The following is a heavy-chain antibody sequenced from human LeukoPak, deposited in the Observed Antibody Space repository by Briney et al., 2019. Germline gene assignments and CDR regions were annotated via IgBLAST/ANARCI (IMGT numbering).Heavy chain of an antibody. CDR3: ARDTSGGSGGYYSNWFDP. V-gene: IGHV1-2*02. CDR1: GYTFTGYY. J-gene: IGHJ5*02. CDR2: INPNSGGT. Sequence: ASVKVSCKASGYTFTGYYMHWVRQAPGQGLEWMGWINPNSGGTNYAQKFQGRVTMTRDTSISTAYMELSRLRSDDTAVYYCARDTSGGSGGYYSNWFDPWGQGTLVTVSS. D-gene: IGHD3-10*01.